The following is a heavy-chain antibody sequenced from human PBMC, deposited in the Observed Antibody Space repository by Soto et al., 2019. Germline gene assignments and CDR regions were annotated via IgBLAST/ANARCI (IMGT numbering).Heavy chain of an antibody. CDR1: GFSFNLYA. CDR3: ANGTVEYRASVDL. J-gene: IGHJ5*02. D-gene: IGHD2-8*02. CDR2: ISARGGSS. V-gene: IGHV3-23*01. Sequence: EVQLLESGGGLVLPGGCLRLACAASGFSFNLYAMVWVRQAAGKGLEWVSVISARGGSSYFAESVKGRFSMARDNSTQALSLAMNTWSAEDTDTSFCANGTVEYRASVDLWGQGTLALVSS.